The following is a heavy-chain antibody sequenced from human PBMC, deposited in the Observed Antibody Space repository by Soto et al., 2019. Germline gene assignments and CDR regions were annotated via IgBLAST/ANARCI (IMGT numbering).Heavy chain of an antibody. CDR1: GYTFTSYG. V-gene: IGHV1-18*01. CDR2: ISAYNGNT. CDR3: ARLESYFWSGYYPFAY. J-gene: IGHJ4*02. Sequence: ASVKVSCKASGYTFTSYGISWVRQAPGQGLEWMGWISAYNGNTNYAQKLQGRVTMTTDTSTSTAYMELRSLRSDDTAVYYCARLESYFWSGYYPFAYWGQGTLVTVSS. D-gene: IGHD3-3*01.